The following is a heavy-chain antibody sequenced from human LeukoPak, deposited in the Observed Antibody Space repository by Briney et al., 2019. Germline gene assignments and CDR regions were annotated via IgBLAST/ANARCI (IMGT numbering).Heavy chain of an antibody. J-gene: IGHJ3*02. CDR1: GFTFDDYG. CDR3: ARGGATVNAFDI. D-gene: IGHD1-26*01. Sequence: GGSLRLSCAASGFTFDDYGMSWVRQAPGKGLEWVSVINWNGGSTGYADSVKGRFTISRDNAKNSLYLQMNSLRAEDTASYYCARGGATVNAFDIWGQGTMVTVSS. V-gene: IGHV3-20*04. CDR2: INWNGGST.